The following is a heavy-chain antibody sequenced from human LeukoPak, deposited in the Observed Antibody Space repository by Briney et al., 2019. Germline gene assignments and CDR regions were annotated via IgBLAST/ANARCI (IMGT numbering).Heavy chain of an antibody. Sequence: PGGSLRLSCAASGFIVSSNYMSWVRQAPGKGLEWVSVIYSGGSTYYADSVKGRFTISRHNSKNTLYLQMNSLRAEDTAVYYCARALILGFADYWGQGTLVTVSS. D-gene: IGHD3-16*01. CDR2: IYSGGST. J-gene: IGHJ4*02. CDR3: ARALILGFADY. V-gene: IGHV3-53*04. CDR1: GFIVSSNY.